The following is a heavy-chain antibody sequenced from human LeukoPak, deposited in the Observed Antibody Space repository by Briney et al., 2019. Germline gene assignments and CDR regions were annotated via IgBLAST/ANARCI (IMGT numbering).Heavy chain of an antibody. CDR3: ARVRSAAAGPLDY. V-gene: IGHV3-48*01. J-gene: IGHJ4*02. D-gene: IGHD6-13*01. CDR1: DFTFGAYT. CDR2: ISFSGDTI. Sequence: GGSLRLSCAASDFTFGAYTMNWVRQAPGKGLEWLSYISFSGDTIYYSDSVRGRFTISRDNAKKSLYLQMNRLRADDTAVYHCARVRSAAAGPLDYWGQGTLVTVSS.